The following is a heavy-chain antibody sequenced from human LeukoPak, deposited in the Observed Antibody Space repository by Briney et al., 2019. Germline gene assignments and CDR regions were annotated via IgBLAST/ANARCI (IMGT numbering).Heavy chain of an antibody. V-gene: IGHV3-30-3*01. CDR2: ISYDGSNK. J-gene: IGHJ6*02. D-gene: IGHD2-2*01. CDR1: GFTFSSYA. Sequence: GGSLRLSCAASGFTFSSYAMHWVRQAPGKGLEWVAVISYDGSNKYYADSVKGRFTISRDNSKNPLYLQMNSLRAEDTAVYYCARDLVNLWGPRYCSSTSCLLGGMDVWGQGTTVTVSS. CDR3: ARDLVNLWGPRYCSSTSCLLGGMDV.